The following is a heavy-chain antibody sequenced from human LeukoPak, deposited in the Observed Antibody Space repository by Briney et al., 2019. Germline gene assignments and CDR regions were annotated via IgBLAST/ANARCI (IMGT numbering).Heavy chain of an antibody. V-gene: IGHV1-69*05. Sequence: ASVKVSCKASGGTFSSYAISWVRQAPGQGLEWMGGIIPIFGTANYAQKFQGRVTITTDESTSTAYMELSSLRSEDTAVYYCASLYVDRQNPYYSNYMDVWGKGTTVTVSS. J-gene: IGHJ6*03. CDR2: IIPIFGTA. D-gene: IGHD2-8*01. CDR3: ASLYVDRQNPYYSNYMDV. CDR1: GGTFSSYA.